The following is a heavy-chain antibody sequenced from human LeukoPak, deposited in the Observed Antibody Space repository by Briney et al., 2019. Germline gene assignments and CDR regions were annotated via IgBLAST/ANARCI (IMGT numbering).Heavy chain of an antibody. Sequence: GASVKVSCKASGYIFTNYYIHWVRQAPGQGLEWMGIINPSGGSTIYAQNFQGRVTMTRDMSTSTVYMELSSLKSEDTAVYYCATGADGFDIWGQGTMVTVSS. D-gene: IGHD1-26*01. CDR1: GYIFTNYY. CDR3: ATGADGFDI. J-gene: IGHJ3*02. V-gene: IGHV1-46*01. CDR2: INPSGGST.